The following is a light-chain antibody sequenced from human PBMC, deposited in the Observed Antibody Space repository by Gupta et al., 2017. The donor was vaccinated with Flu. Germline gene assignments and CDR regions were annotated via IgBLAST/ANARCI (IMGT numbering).Light chain of an antibody. CDR3: GSDAGSSTYV. Sequence: QSALTQPASVSGYSGQSVTISCTGTSSDVGSYNVGSWYQQHADKAHKLMIYKSSKPPWGVASRFSGSKSNNTSSLTIAVRQEEDEADYCCGSDAGSSTYVFGTGTKVTVL. J-gene: IGLJ1*01. V-gene: IGLV2-23*01. CDR1: SSDVGSYNV. CDR2: KSS.